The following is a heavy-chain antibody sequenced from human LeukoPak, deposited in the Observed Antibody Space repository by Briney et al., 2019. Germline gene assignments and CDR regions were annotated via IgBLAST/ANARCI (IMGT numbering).Heavy chain of an antibody. CDR3: ARGYGRYFDY. D-gene: IGHD5-18*01. CDR2: IYYTGTT. CDR1: NSSISSFY. V-gene: IGHV4-59*01. J-gene: IGHJ4*02. Sequence: SETLSLACTVSNSSISSFYWTWIRQPPGKGLEWIGYIYYTGTTDYNPSLKRRVTISVDTSKNQFSLKLSSVTAADTAVYYCARGYGRYFDYWGQGTLVTVSS.